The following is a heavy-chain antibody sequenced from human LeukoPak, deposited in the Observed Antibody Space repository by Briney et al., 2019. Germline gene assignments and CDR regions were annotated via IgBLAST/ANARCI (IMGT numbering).Heavy chain of an antibody. J-gene: IGHJ4*02. D-gene: IGHD6-13*01. Sequence: PSETLSLTCAVYGGSFSGYYWSWLRQPPGKGLEWVGEINHSGSTNYNPSLKSRVTISVDTSKNQFSLKLSSVTAADTAVYYCARGGAAAAGDEDDYYFDYWGQGTLVTVSS. CDR3: ARGGAAAAGDEDDYYFDY. CDR2: INHSGST. CDR1: GGSFSGYY. V-gene: IGHV4-34*01.